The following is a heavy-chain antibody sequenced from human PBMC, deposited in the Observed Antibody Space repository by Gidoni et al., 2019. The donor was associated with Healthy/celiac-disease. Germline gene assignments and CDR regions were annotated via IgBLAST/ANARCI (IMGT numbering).Heavy chain of an antibody. CDR2: ISYDGSNK. Sequence: QVQLVESGGGVVPPGRSLSLSCAASGFTFSSYAMHWVRQAPGKGLEWVAVISYDGSNKYYADSVKGRFTISRDNSKNTLYLQMNSLRAEDTAVYYCARDPASGSYPPPRAYFDYWGQGTLVTVSS. J-gene: IGHJ4*02. V-gene: IGHV3-30*04. CDR3: ARDPASGSYPPPRAYFDY. CDR1: GFTFSSYA. D-gene: IGHD1-26*01.